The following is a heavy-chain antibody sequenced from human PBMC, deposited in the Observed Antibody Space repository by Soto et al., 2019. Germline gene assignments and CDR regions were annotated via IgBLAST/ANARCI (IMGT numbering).Heavy chain of an antibody. CDR2: VYYSGTT. CDR1: GGSIDSGDYY. J-gene: IGHJ5*02. Sequence: SETLSLTCTVSGGSIDSGDYYWSWIRQPPGKGLEWIGYVYYSGTTNYNPSLKSRVTISVDTSKNQFSLKLSSVTAADTAVYYCARRAYCSSTSCQGDWFDPWGQGTLVTVSS. V-gene: IGHV4-61*08. CDR3: ARRAYCSSTSCQGDWFDP. D-gene: IGHD2-2*01.